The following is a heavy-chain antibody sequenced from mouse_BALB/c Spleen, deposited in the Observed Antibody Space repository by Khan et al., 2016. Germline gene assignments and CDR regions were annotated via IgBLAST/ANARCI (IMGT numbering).Heavy chain of an antibody. Sequence: QVQLKQSGPGLVQPSQSLSITCTVSGFSLTNYGVHWIRQSPGKGLEWLGVIWSDGNTDYSAAFISRLSISTDNSTCQVFFKMNSPQPNYTVRSYCDRNLHWSVDYGDQGTTLTVAA. CDR2: IWSDGNT. D-gene: IGHD4-1*01. J-gene: IGHJ2*01. V-gene: IGHV2-2*02. CDR1: GFSLTNYG. CDR3: DRNLHWSVDY.